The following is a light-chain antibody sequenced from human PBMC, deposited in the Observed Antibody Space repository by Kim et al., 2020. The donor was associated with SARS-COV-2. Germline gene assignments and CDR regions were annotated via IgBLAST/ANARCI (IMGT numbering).Light chain of an antibody. CDR2: DAA. Sequence: ATLSLYPGERAALSSRASQSVSSYLDWYQQKPGQATRILIYDAANRATGITARFSGSGSGTELTLTISNLEPEDFAVYYCQQRRTFGPGTKVDIK. V-gene: IGKV3-11*01. J-gene: IGKJ3*01. CDR1: QSVSSY. CDR3: QQRRT.